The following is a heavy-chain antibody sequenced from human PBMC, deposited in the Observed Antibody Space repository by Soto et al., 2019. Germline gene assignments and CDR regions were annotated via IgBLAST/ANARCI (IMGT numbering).Heavy chain of an antibody. V-gene: IGHV1-24*01. CDR1: GYTLTELS. D-gene: IGHD3-22*01. CDR2: FDPEDGET. CDR3: ATDYYDSSGYYSRDRAFDV. J-gene: IGHJ3*01. Sequence: ASVKVSCKVSGYTLTELSMHWVRQAPGKGLEWMGGFDPEDGETIYAQKFQGRVTMTEDTSTDTAYMELSSLRSEDTAVYYCATDYYDSSGYYSRDRAFDVWGQGXMVTV.